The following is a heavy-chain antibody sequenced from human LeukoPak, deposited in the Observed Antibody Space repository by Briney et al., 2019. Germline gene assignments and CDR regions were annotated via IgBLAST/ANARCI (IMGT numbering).Heavy chain of an antibody. CDR1: GESFSGYY. CDR3: ARDNYDTSFDY. J-gene: IGHJ4*02. CDR2: IHHNGSPEINQSGNT. Sequence: SETLSLTCAVYGESFSGYYWSWIRQTPGKGLEWIGEIHHNGSPEINQSGNTNYNTSLKSRVTISVDTSKNQFSLKVTSVTAADTAVYYCARDNYDTSFDYWSQGTLVTVSS. D-gene: IGHD3-22*01. V-gene: IGHV4-34*01.